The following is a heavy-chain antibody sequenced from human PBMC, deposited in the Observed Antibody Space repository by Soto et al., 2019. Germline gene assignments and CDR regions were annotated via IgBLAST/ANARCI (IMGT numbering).Heavy chain of an antibody. CDR1: GFTFSSYA. D-gene: IGHD4-17*01. CDR2: ISGSGGST. V-gene: IGHV3-23*01. Sequence: GGSLRLSGAASGFTFSSYAMSWVHQAPGKGLEWVSAISGSGGSTYYADSVKGRFTISRDNSKNTLYLQMNSLRAEDTAVYYCAREMTTVTTFDYWGQGTLVTVSS. J-gene: IGHJ4*02. CDR3: AREMTTVTTFDY.